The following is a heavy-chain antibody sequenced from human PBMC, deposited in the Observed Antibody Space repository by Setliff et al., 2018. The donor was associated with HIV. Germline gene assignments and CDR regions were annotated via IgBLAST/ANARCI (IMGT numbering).Heavy chain of an antibody. J-gene: IGHJ4*02. CDR2: IYYSGST. CDR1: GGSTTSGDYY. Sequence: SETLSLTCTVSGGSTTSGDYYWTWIRQHPVKGLEWIGYIYYSGSTYYNPSLKSRVTISVDTSKNQFSLNLSSVTAADTAVFYCARGVLGYCRSGTCYSTYFDYWGQGTLVTVSS. D-gene: IGHD2-2*03. CDR3: ARGVLGYCRSGTCYSTYFDY. V-gene: IGHV4-31*03.